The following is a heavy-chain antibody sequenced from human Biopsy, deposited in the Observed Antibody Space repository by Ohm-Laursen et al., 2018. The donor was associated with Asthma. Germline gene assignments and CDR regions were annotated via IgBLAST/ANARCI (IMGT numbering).Heavy chain of an antibody. V-gene: IGHV1-69*13. D-gene: IGHD2-21*02. CDR1: GGAFSSYA. CDR2: IIPIFGTA. CDR3: ASYEVVTAILPMDV. Sequence: SVKVSCKASGGAFSSYAISWVRQAPGQGLEWMGGIIPIFGTANYAQKFQGRVTITADESTSTAYMELSSLRSEDTAVYYCASYEVVTAILPMDVWGQGTTVTVSS. J-gene: IGHJ6*02.